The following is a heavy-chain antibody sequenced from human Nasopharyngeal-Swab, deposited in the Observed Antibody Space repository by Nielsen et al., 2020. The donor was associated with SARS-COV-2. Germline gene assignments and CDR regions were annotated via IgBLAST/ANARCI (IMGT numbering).Heavy chain of an antibody. CDR3: ARARSLDYGDYPVPYYFDY. D-gene: IGHD4-17*01. CDR1: GGSISSGGYS. CDR2: IYHSGST. V-gene: IGHV4-30-2*01. Sequence: SETLSLTCAVSGGSISSGGYSWSWIRQPPGKGLEWIGYIYHSGSTYYNPSLKSRVTISVDRSKNQFSLKLSSVTAADTAVYYCARARSLDYGDYPVPYYFDYWGQGTLVTVYS. J-gene: IGHJ4*02.